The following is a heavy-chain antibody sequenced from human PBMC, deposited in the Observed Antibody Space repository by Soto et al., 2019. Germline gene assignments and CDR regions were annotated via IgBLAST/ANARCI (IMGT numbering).Heavy chain of an antibody. D-gene: IGHD1-26*01. CDR2: IYDSGSA. CDR3: ARGILRPNHYMDV. CDR1: GDSISRGGYF. V-gene: IGHV4-31*01. J-gene: IGHJ6*03. Sequence: QVQLQESGPGLVKPSQTLSLTCIVSGDSISRGGYFWTWIRQHPGKGLEWIGYIYDSGSAFYNPSLKSPVTMSVDTSKNQFSLNLRSVTAADTAVFYCARGILRPNHYMDVWGKGTAVAVSS.